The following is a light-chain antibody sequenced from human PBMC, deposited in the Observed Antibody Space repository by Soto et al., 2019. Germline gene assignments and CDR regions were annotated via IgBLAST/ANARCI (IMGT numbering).Light chain of an antibody. CDR2: DAS. CDR1: QSVGSY. V-gene: IGKV3-11*01. Sequence: EIVLTQSPATLSLSPGERATLSCRASQSVGSYLGWYQHKPGQAPRLLIYDASNRAPGIPARFSGSGSGTDFTLTISSLEPEDFAVYYCQQRSNRPRGTFGQGTKLEIK. CDR3: QQRSNRPRGT. J-gene: IGKJ2*01.